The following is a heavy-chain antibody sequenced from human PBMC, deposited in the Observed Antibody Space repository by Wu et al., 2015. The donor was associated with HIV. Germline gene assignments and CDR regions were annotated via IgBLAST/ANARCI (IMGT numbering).Heavy chain of an antibody. CDR2: IIPIFGTA. CDR3: AREYYYDSSGYYNHLYYYYGMDV. Sequence: QVQLVQSGAEVKKPGSSVKVSCKASGGTFSSYAISWVRQAPGQGLEWMGRIIPIFGTANYAQKFQGRVTITADESTSTAYMELSSLRSEDTAVYYCAREYYYDSSGYYNHLYYYYGMDVWAKGPRSPSP. V-gene: IGHV1-69*13. CDR1: GGTFSSYA. D-gene: IGHD3-22*01. J-gene: IGHJ6*02.